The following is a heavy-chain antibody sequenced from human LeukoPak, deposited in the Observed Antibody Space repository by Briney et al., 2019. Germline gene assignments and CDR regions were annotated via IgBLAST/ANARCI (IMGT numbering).Heavy chain of an antibody. J-gene: IGHJ6*04. V-gene: IGHV3-7*01. CDR1: GFTFSSCW. D-gene: IGHD3-10*02. CDR2: IKQDGSEK. Sequence: GGSLRLSCAASGFTFSSCWMTWVRQAPGKGLEWVANIKQDGSEKYYVESVKGRFTISRDNAKNSLYLQMNSLRAEDTAVYYCAELGITMIGGVWGKGTTVTISS. CDR3: AELGITMIGGV.